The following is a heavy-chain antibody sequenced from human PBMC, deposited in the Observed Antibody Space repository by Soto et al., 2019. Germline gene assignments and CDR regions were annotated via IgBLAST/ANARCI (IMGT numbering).Heavy chain of an antibody. Sequence: GGSLRLSFAASGFPFSGYSMNWVRQAPGKWLEWVSSISSSSSTKNYEDSVKGLFAISRDNANNSLYLQMNSLRDEDTAVYYCARRITMVRGPYYYYAMDVWAQGTTVTVSS. J-gene: IGHJ6*02. CDR3: ARRITMVRGPYYYYAMDV. V-gene: IGHV3-48*02. D-gene: IGHD3-10*01. CDR2: ISSSSSTK. CDR1: GFPFSGYS.